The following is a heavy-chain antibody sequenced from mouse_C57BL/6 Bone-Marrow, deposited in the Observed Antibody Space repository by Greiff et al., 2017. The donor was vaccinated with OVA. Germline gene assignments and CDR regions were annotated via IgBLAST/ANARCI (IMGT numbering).Heavy chain of an antibody. CDR2: IYPGDGDT. D-gene: IGHD1-1*01. CDR1: GYAFSSSW. CDR3: AIRIFTTTYDMDY. Sequence: QVQLQQSGPELVKPGASVKISCKASGYAFSSSWMNWVKQRPGEGLEWIGRIYPGDGDTNYNGKFKGEATLTADKSSSTAYMPLISLTSEDSAVYFCAIRIFTTTYDMDYWGQGTSVTVSS. V-gene: IGHV1-82*01. J-gene: IGHJ4*01.